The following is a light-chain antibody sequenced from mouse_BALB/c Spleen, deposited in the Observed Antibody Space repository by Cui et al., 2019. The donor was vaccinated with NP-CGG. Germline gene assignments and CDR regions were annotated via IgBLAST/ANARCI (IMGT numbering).Light chain of an antibody. J-gene: IGLJ1*01. CDR1: TGAVTTSNY. CDR3: ALWYSNHWV. Sequence: QAVVTQESALTTSPGQTVTLTCRSSTGAVTTSNYANCVQEKPDHLFTGLIGGTNNRVPGVPARFSGSLIGDKAALTITGAQTDDEAIYFCALWYSNHWVFGGGTKLTVL. V-gene: IGLV1*01. CDR2: GTN.